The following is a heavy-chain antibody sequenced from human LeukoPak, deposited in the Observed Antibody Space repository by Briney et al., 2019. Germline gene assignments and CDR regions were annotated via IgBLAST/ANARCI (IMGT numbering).Heavy chain of an antibody. J-gene: IGHJ5*02. Sequence: GGSLRLSYVASGFTFSDYAMNWVRQAPGKGLEWVSYISLSSSTIYYAASVKGRFTVSRDNAKNSLYLQMNSLRDEDTAVYYCARDNPSSLVRGVIPSWGQGILVTVSS. V-gene: IGHV3-48*02. CDR1: GFTFSDYA. CDR2: ISLSSSTI. CDR3: ARDNPSSLVRGVIPS. D-gene: IGHD3-10*01.